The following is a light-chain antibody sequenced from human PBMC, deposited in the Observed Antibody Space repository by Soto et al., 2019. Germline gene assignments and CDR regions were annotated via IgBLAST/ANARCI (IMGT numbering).Light chain of an antibody. CDR3: VLYMGSGISM. Sequence: QTVVTQEPSFSVSPGGTVTLTCGLSSGSVSTSYYPSWYQQTPGQAPRTLIYKTNTRSSGVPDRFSGSILGNKAALTITGAKADDESDYYCVLYMGSGISMFCGGTKLTVL. CDR2: KTN. J-gene: IGLJ3*02. CDR1: SGSVSTSYY. V-gene: IGLV8-61*01.